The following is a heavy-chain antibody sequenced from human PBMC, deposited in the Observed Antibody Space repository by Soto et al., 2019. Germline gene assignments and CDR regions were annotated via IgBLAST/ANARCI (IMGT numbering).Heavy chain of an antibody. V-gene: IGHV5-10-1*01. Sequence: LGESLKISCKGSGYSFTSYWISWVRQMPGKGLEWMGRIDPSDSYTNYSPSFQGHVTISADKSISTAYLQSSSLKASDTAMYYCARHGRAGNWFDPWGQGTLVTVSS. CDR3: ARHGRAGNWFDP. D-gene: IGHD2-15*01. CDR1: GYSFTSYW. CDR2: IDPSDSYT. J-gene: IGHJ5*02.